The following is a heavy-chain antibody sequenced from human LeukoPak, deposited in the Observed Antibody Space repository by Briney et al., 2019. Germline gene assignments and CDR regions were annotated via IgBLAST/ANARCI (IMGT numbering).Heavy chain of an antibody. V-gene: IGHV1-2*02. Sequence: ASVKVSCKASGYTFTDYYMNWVRQALGQGLEWMGWINPKSGATNYAQKFQDRVTMTRDTSISTGYMELDLLRSDDTAVYYCARGDYYGSPKVVAAWGQGTLVTISS. CDR1: GYTFTDYY. J-gene: IGHJ5*02. D-gene: IGHD3-10*01. CDR3: ARGDYYGSPKVVAA. CDR2: INPKSGAT.